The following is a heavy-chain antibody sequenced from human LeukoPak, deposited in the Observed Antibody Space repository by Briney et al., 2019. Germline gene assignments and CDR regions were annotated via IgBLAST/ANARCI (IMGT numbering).Heavy chain of an antibody. CDR3: ARGGYDFWSGYYYGY. V-gene: IGHV4-34*01. CDR1: GGSFSGYY. D-gene: IGHD3-3*01. Sequence: SETLSLTCAVYGGSFSGYYWSWIRQPPGEGLEWIGEINHSGSTNYNPSLKSRVTISVDTSKNQFSLKLSSVTAADTAVYYCARGGYDFWSGYYYGYWGQGTLVTVSS. J-gene: IGHJ4*02. CDR2: INHSGST.